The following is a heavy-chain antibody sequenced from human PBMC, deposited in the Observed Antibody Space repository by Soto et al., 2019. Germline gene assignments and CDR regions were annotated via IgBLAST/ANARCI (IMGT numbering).Heavy chain of an antibody. D-gene: IGHD6-13*01. V-gene: IGHV3-73*02. Sequence: EVQLVESGGGLVQPGASLKLSCAASGFTFSGSDMHWVRQASGKGLELDGRIRSKANSYATAYAASVKGRFTIPRDDSKNTAYMQMNSLKTEDTAVDYCTSLGQRVAKQLDDAFDIWGQGTMVTVSS. CDR2: IRSKANSYAT. J-gene: IGHJ3*02. CDR3: TSLGQRVAKQLDDAFDI. CDR1: GFTFSGSD.